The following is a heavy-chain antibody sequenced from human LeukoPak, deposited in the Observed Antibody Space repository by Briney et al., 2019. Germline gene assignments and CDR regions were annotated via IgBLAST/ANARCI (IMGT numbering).Heavy chain of an antibody. CDR2: ISYDGSNK. V-gene: IGHV3-30*18. Sequence: GGSLRLSCAASGFTFSSYGMHWVRQAPGKGLEWVAVISYDGSNKYYADSVKGRFTISRDNSKNTLYLQMNSLRAEDTAVYYCAKSRGSGLFDYWGQGTLVTVAS. CDR3: AKSRGSGLFDY. J-gene: IGHJ4*02. CDR1: GFTFSSYG. D-gene: IGHD3-10*01.